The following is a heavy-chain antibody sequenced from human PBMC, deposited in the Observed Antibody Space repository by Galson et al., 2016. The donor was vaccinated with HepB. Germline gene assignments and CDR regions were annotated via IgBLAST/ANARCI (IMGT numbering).Heavy chain of an antibody. D-gene: IGHD5-12*01. CDR2: ISYDGSEK. J-gene: IGHJ4*02. V-gene: IGHV3-30*03. Sequence: SLRLSCAASGFSFSDYAMQWVCQAPGKGLEWVAVISYDGSEKYYADSVQGRFTISRDNSKNTLYLQMNSLRAEDTGFYYCARDPSGRGLDSWGQGALVTVSS. CDR1: GFSFSDYA. CDR3: ARDPSGRGLDS.